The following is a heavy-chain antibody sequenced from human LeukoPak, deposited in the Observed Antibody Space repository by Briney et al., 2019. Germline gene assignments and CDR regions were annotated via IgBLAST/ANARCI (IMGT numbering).Heavy chain of an antibody. V-gene: IGHV3-21*01. D-gene: IGHD6-19*01. CDR2: ISSSSSYI. Sequence: GGSLTLSCAVSGFTFSRYSMNWVRQAPGKGLEWVSSISSSSSYIYYADSVKGRFTISRDDAKNSLYLQMNSLRAEDTAVYYCARDFRYSSGWYAYWGQGSLVTVSS. CDR1: GFTFSRYS. CDR3: ARDFRYSSGWYAY. J-gene: IGHJ4*02.